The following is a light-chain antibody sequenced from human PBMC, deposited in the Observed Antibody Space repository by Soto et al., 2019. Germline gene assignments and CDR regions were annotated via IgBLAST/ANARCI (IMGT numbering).Light chain of an antibody. CDR2: DVS. Sequence: QSALTQPRSVSGSPGQSVTISCTGTSSDVGGYNYVSWYQQHPGKDPKLMIYDVSKRPSGVPDRVSGSKSGNTASLTISGLQAEDEADYYCCSYAGSVVFGGGTKVTVL. CDR3: CSYAGSVV. CDR1: SSDVGGYNY. J-gene: IGLJ2*01. V-gene: IGLV2-11*01.